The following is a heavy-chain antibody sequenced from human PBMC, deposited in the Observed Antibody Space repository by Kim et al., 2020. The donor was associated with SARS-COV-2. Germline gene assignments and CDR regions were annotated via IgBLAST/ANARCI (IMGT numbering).Heavy chain of an antibody. Sequence: SVKVSCKASGGTFSTYAISWVRQAPGQGLEWMGGIIPIFGKGNYAQKFQGRVTITADESTSTAYMELSSLRSEDTAVDYCARKIVGATTYYGMDVWGQG. J-gene: IGHJ6*02. CDR1: GGTFSTYA. CDR3: ARKIVGATTYYGMDV. V-gene: IGHV1-69*13. CDR2: IIPIFGKG. D-gene: IGHD1-26*01.